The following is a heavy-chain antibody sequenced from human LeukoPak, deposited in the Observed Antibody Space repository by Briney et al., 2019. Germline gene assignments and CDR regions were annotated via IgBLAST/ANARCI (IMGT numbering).Heavy chain of an antibody. J-gene: IGHJ3*02. CDR3: ARDSGSYSGFAFDI. V-gene: IGHV3-21*01. CDR2: ISSSSSYI. Sequence: GGSLRLSCAASGFTFSSYSMNWVRQATGKGLEWVSSISSSSSYIYYADSVKGRFTISRDNAKNSLYLQMNSLRAEDTAVYYCARDSGSYSGFAFDIWGQGTMVTVSS. CDR1: GFTFSSYS. D-gene: IGHD1-26*01.